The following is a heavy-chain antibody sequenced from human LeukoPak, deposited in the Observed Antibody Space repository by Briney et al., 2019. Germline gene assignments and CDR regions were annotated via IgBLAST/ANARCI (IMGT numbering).Heavy chain of an antibody. J-gene: IGHJ4*02. D-gene: IGHD6-13*01. CDR2: IKQDGSEK. V-gene: IGHV3-7*01. CDR3: ARARFQLWIAAAGTFDY. CDR1: GFTFSSYG. Sequence: PGGSLRLSCAASGFTFSSYGIHWVRQAPGKGLEWVANIKQDGSEKYYVDSVKGRFTISRDNAKNSLYLQMNSLRAEDTAVYYCARARFQLWIAAAGTFDYWGQGTLVTVSS.